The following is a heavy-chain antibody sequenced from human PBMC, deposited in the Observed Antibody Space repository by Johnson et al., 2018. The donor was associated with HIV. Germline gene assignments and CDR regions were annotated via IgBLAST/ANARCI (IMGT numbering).Heavy chain of an antibody. CDR1: GFTFSSYA. Sequence: VQLVESGGGLVQPGGSLRLSCAAYGFTFSSYAITWVRQAPGKGLEWVSGLSASGGSTYYADSVGGRFTISRDNPKNTVYLQMNSLRVEDTAVYYCAKDQLKYCSGGSCFGAFDVWGQGTTVTVSS. D-gene: IGHD2-15*01. CDR3: AKDQLKYCSGGSCFGAFDV. J-gene: IGHJ3*01. CDR2: LSASGGST. V-gene: IGHV3-23*04.